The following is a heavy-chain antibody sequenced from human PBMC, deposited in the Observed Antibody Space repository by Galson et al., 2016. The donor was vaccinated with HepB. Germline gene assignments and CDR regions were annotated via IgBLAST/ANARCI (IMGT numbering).Heavy chain of an antibody. CDR2: ISSSSSYI. CDR1: GFTFSSYS. Sequence: SLRLSCAASGFTFSSYSMNWVRQAPGKGLEWVSCISSSSSYIYYGDSVKGRITISRDNAKNSLYLQMTSLRAEDTAVYYCARAVSWDYGDYAGYWGQGTLVTVSS. J-gene: IGHJ4*02. V-gene: IGHV3-21*01. D-gene: IGHD4-17*01. CDR3: ARAVSWDYGDYAGY.